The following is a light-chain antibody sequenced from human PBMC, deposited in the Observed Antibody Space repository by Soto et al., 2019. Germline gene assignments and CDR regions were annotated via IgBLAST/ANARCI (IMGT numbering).Light chain of an antibody. V-gene: IGLV2-23*01. Sequence: QSVLTQPASVSGSPGQSITISCTGTSSDVGSYNLVSWYQQHPGKAPKLMIYEGTNRPSGVSNRFSGSKSGNTASLTISGLQTEDEAHYYCSTYAGRVVFGGGTKVTVL. CDR1: SSDVGSYNL. J-gene: IGLJ2*01. CDR3: STYAGRVV. CDR2: EGT.